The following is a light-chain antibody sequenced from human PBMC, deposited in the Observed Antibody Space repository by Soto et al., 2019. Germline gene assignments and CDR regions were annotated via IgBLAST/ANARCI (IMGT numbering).Light chain of an antibody. CDR1: RSDGGSYNL. CDR3: CSYAGRSTYYV. CDR2: EGT. J-gene: IGLJ1*01. Sequence: QSALTQPASVSGCPGQPITISCTGTRSDGGSYNLVSWYQQYPDKAPKLMIYEGTKRPSGVSNHFSGSKSGNTASLTIAGLQAEDEADYYCCSYAGRSTYYVFGTGTKLTVL. V-gene: IGLV2-23*01.